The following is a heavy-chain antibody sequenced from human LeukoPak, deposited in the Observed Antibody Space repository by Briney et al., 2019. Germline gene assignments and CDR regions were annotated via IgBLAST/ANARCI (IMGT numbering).Heavy chain of an antibody. V-gene: IGHV4-30-4*01. J-gene: IGHJ3*02. CDR1: GGSISSGDYY. CDR2: IYYSGST. Sequence: SETLSLTYTVSGGSISSGDYYWSWIRQPPGKGLEWIGYIYYSGSTYYNPSLKSRVTISVDTSKNQFSLKLSSVTAADTAVYYCARVRGDAFDIWGQGTMVTVSS. CDR3: ARVRGDAFDI. D-gene: IGHD3-10*01.